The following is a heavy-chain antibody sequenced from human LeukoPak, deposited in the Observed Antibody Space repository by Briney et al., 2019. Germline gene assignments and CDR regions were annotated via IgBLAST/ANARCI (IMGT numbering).Heavy chain of an antibody. V-gene: IGHV2-5*01. CDR1: GFSLSTSAVG. CDR2: IYWNDDK. J-gene: IGHJ4*02. Sequence: SGPTLVKPTQTLTLTCTFSGFSLSTSAVGVGWIRQPPGKALEWLALIYWNDDKRYSPSLKSRLTITKDTSKNQVVLTMTNMDPVDTATYYCGHRPPPHYFDYWGQGALVTVSS. CDR3: GHRPPPHYFDY.